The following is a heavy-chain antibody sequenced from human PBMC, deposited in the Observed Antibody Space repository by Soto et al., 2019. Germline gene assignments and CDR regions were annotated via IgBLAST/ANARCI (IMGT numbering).Heavy chain of an antibody. J-gene: IGHJ4*02. V-gene: IGHV3-9*01. CDR2: ISWNSGSI. Sequence: EVQLVESGGGLVQSGKSLRLSCAASGLTFDDYAMHWVRQAPGKDLEWVSGISWNSGSIGYADSVKGRFTISRDNANDSXXLHMHSLRAGDTALYYCASGRGYDVLTGYYPYFAYWGQGTLVTVSS. CDR3: ASGRGYDVLTGYYPYFAY. CDR1: GLTFDDYA. D-gene: IGHD3-9*01.